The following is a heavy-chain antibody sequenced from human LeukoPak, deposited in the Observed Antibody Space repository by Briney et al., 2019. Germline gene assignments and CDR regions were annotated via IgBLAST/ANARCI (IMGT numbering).Heavy chain of an antibody. J-gene: IGHJ4*02. CDR3: ASLDW. Sequence: GGSLRLSCAASGFSFGNYWMSWVRQAPGKGLEWVANIKQDGSEKYYVDSVKGRFTISRDNAKNSLYLQMNSLTAEDTAVYYCASLDWWGQGTLVTVSS. CDR2: IKQDGSEK. CDR1: GFSFGNYW. V-gene: IGHV3-7*01.